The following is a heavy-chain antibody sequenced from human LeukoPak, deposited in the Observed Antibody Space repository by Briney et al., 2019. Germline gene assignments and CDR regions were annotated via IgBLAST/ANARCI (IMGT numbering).Heavy chain of an antibody. CDR2: INPNTGGT. V-gene: IGHV1-2*02. CDR3: ASGDYGDPPLNY. J-gene: IGHJ4*02. Sequence: ASVKVSCNASGYTFTGYYMHWVRQAPGQGHEWMGWINPNTGGTNYAQKFQGRVTMTRDTSISTAYMELSRMRSDDTAVYYCASGDYGDPPLNYWGQGTLVTVSS. D-gene: IGHD4/OR15-4a*01. CDR1: GYTFTGYY.